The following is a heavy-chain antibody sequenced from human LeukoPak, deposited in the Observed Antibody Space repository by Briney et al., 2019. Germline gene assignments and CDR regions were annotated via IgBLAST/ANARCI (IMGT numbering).Heavy chain of an antibody. CDR2: ISRSGSTI. J-gene: IGHJ4*02. Sequence: GGSLKLSCAASGFTFSSYEMNWVRQAPGKGLEWVSYISRSGSTIFYADSVKGRFTISRDNAKNSLYLQMNSLRAEDTAVYYCARPYTAYAFDYWGQGTLVTVSS. CDR3: ARPYTAYAFDY. V-gene: IGHV3-48*03. CDR1: GFTFSSYE. D-gene: IGHD5-12*01.